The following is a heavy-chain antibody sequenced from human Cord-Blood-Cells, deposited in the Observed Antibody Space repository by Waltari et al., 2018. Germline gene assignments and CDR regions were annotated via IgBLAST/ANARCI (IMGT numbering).Heavy chain of an antibody. CDR1: GGSFSGYY. CDR2: INHSGST. D-gene: IGHD6-13*01. Sequence: QVQLQQWGAGLLKPSETLSLTCAVYGGSFSGYYWSWIRQPPGKGLEWIGEINHSGSTNYTPSLKCRVTISVDTSKNQFSLKLSSVTAADTAVYDCAREGPAAGMIVYYYGMDVWGQGTTVTVSS. CDR3: AREGPAAGMIVYYYGMDV. V-gene: IGHV4-34*01. J-gene: IGHJ6*02.